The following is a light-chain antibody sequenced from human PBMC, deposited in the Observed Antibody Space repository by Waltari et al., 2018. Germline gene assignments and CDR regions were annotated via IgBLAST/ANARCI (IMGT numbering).Light chain of an antibody. Sequence: EIVMTQSPATLSVSPGERATLSCRASQSVSSNLAWYQQKPAQAPRLLIYGASTRATGIPARYSGSGCGTEFTLTNSSLQSEDFAVYYCQQYNNWPTWTFGQGTKVEIK. CDR2: GAS. J-gene: IGKJ1*01. V-gene: IGKV3-15*01. CDR1: QSVSSN. CDR3: QQYNNWPTWT.